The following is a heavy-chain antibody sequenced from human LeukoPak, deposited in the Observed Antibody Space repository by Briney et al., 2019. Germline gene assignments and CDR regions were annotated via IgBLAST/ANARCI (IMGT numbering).Heavy chain of an antibody. V-gene: IGHV3-33*01. CDR3: ARDAQRGFDYSNSLQY. Sequence: AGGSLRLSREASGFTFSHYAMHWVRQAPGKGLEWVAVIWSDATNRYYADFVKGRFSIYRDDSQKRVFLQMNSLRAEDTAVYYCARDAQRGFDYSNSLQYWGQGALVTVAS. CDR1: GFTFSHYA. D-gene: IGHD4-11*01. J-gene: IGHJ4*02. CDR2: IWSDATNR.